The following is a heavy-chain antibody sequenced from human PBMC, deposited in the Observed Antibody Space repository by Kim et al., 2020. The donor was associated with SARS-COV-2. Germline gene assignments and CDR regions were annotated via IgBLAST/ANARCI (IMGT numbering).Heavy chain of an antibody. J-gene: IGHJ6*02. V-gene: IGHV4-39*01. D-gene: IGHD1-26*01. CDR3: ARRSGSYGVYYYYGMDV. Sequence: LKSRVTISVDTSKNQFSLKLSSVTAADTAVYYCARRSGSYGVYYYYGMDVWGQGTTFTVSS.